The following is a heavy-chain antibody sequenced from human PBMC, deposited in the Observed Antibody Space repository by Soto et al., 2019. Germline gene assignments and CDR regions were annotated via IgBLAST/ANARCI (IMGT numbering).Heavy chain of an antibody. D-gene: IGHD3-16*02. CDR2: ISGSGGST. V-gene: IGHV3-23*01. CDR3: AKDLRHVRSVIYGMDV. Sequence: EVQLLESGGGLVQPGGSLRLSCAASGFTFSSYAMSWVRQAPGKGLEWVSTISGSGGSTYYADSVKGRFTISRDNSKNTRYLQMNSLRAEDTAVYYCAKDLRHVRSVIYGMDVWGQGTTVTVSS. CDR1: GFTFSSYA. J-gene: IGHJ6*02.